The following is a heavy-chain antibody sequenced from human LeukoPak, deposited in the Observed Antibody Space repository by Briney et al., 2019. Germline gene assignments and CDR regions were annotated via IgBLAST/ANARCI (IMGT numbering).Heavy chain of an antibody. CDR1: GYRFTTYW. CDR2: MYPGDSNT. Sequence: GESLKISCKGSGYRFTTYWIGWVRQMPGKGLEWMGIMYPGDSNTKYSPSFEGQVTISADKSVSTAYLQWTSLKASDTAMYYCVRANYYALDSWGQGTLVTVS. CDR3: VRANYYALDS. D-gene: IGHD3-10*01. V-gene: IGHV5-51*01. J-gene: IGHJ4*02.